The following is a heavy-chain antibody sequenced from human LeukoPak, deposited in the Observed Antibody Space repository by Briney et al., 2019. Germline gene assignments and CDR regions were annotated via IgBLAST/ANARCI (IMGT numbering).Heavy chain of an antibody. Sequence: GGSLRLSCAASEFSVGSNYMTWVRQAPGKGLEWVAVISYDGSNKYYADSVKGRFTISRDNSKNTLYLQMNSLRAEDTAVYYCARDYKRRYYYGSGSDPDYWGQGTLVTVSS. CDR1: EFSVGSNY. CDR3: ARDYKRRYYYGSGSDPDY. V-gene: IGHV3-30*03. CDR2: ISYDGSNK. J-gene: IGHJ4*02. D-gene: IGHD3-10*01.